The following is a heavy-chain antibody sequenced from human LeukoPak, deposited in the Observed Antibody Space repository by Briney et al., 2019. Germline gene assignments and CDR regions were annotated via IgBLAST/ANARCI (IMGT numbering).Heavy chain of an antibody. D-gene: IGHD6-6*01. Sequence: GGSLRLSCAASGLTFSSSAMSWVRQAPGKGLGWVSVIDGSGQTTYYADSVKGRFTISRDNSKNTLYLQMNSLRAEDTAVYYCARDFQIGSSSWGFFHYWGQGTLVTVSS. CDR1: GLTFSSSA. J-gene: IGHJ4*02. CDR3: ARDFQIGSSSWGFFHY. CDR2: IDGSGQTT. V-gene: IGHV3-23*01.